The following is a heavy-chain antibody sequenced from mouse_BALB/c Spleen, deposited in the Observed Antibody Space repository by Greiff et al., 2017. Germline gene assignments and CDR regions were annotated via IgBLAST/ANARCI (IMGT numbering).Heavy chain of an antibody. Sequence: QVQLQQPGAELVKPGASVKMSCKASGYTFTSYNMHWVKQTPGQGLEWIGAIYPGNGDTSYNQKFKGKATLTADKSSSTAYMQLSSLTSEDSAVYYCAETGTGGYYAMDYWGQGTSVTVSS. J-gene: IGHJ4*01. D-gene: IGHD4-1*01. V-gene: IGHV1-12*01. CDR3: AETGTGGYYAMDY. CDR1: GYTFTSYN. CDR2: IYPGNGDT.